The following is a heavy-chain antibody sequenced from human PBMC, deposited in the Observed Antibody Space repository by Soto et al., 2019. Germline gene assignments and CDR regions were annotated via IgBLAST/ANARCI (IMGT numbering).Heavy chain of an antibody. CDR2: MNPNSGNT. Sequence: ASVKVSCKASGYTFTSYDINWVRQATGQGLEWMGWMNPNSGNTGYAQKFQGRVTMTRNTSISTAYMELNSLRPDDTAVYFCARETSYDFWSGPQTMDVWGQGTTVTVSS. V-gene: IGHV1-8*01. J-gene: IGHJ6*02. D-gene: IGHD3-3*01. CDR1: GYTFTSYD. CDR3: ARETSYDFWSGPQTMDV.